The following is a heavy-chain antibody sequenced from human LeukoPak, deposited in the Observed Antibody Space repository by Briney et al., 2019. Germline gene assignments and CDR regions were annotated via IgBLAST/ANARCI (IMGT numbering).Heavy chain of an antibody. CDR3: ARADPDNCSGGSCSYT. D-gene: IGHD2-15*01. CDR1: GGSISSYY. J-gene: IGHJ4*02. CDR2: IYTSGST. V-gene: IGHV4-4*07. Sequence: SETLSLTCTVSGGSISSYYWSWIRQPPGKGLEWIGRIYTSGSTNYYPYPKSRVTMSVAASKNKSSLKLSSVTPAATAVYYCARADPDNCSGGSCSYTWGQGTLVTVSS.